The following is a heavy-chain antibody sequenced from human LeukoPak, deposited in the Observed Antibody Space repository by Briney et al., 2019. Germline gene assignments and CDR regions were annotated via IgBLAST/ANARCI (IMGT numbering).Heavy chain of an antibody. Sequence: SETLSLTCTVSGGSISGYYWRWLRQPPGKGLEWVGHIYYTGSTNYNPSLRSRLTISLDTSTSQFSLRLSSVTAADTAVYYCARHKPTGSYPLELWGQGTLVTVSS. CDR3: ARHKPTGSYPLEL. J-gene: IGHJ4*02. CDR1: GGSISGYY. V-gene: IGHV4-59*08. D-gene: IGHD3-10*01. CDR2: IYYTGST.